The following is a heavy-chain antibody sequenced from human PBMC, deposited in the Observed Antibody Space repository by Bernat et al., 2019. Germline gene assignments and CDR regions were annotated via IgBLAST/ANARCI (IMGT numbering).Heavy chain of an antibody. Sequence: QVQLQESGPGLVKPSQTLSLTCTVSGGSISSGDYYWSWIRQPPGKGLEWIGYIYYSGSTYYNPSLKSRVTISVDTSKNQFSRKLSAVTAADTAVYYWAVGWSGYPFDPWGQGTLVTVSS. CDR2: IYYSGST. J-gene: IGHJ5*02. D-gene: IGHD3-3*01. V-gene: IGHV4-30-4*01. CDR1: GGSISSGDYY. CDR3: AVGWSGYPFDP.